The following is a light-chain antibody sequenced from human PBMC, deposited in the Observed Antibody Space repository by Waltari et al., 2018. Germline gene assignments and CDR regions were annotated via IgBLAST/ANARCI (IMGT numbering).Light chain of an antibody. CDR3: QQYDDWPAT. V-gene: IGKV3-15*01. CDR2: NGA. J-gene: IGKJ1*01. CDR1: QSRSTT. Sequence: ERVMTQSPDILSASPGETVTLPCRASQSRSTTVAWYQHKPGQAPRLLIYNGATRHTGIPATFSGSGSGTEFTLTISSLQPEDFAVYFCQQYDDWPATFGQGTKVDI.